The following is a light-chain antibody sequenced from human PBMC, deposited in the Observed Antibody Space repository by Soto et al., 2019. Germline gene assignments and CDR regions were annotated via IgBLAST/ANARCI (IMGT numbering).Light chain of an antibody. V-gene: IGKV1-9*01. Sequence: DIQLTQSPSFLSASVGDRVTITCRASQGINNYLAWYQQRPGTAPKLLIYAASTLQSGIPSRYSGSGSGTYFTLTISSLQPEDFATYYCQQFSRYPLTFGGGTKVEIK. CDR2: AAS. J-gene: IGKJ4*01. CDR3: QQFSRYPLT. CDR1: QGINNY.